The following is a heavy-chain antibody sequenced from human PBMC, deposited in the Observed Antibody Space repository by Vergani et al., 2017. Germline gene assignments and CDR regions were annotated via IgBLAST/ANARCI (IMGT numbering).Heavy chain of an antibody. CDR1: GFTFSSYS. D-gene: IGHD4-23*01. V-gene: IGHV3-21*01. Sequence: EVQLVESGGGLVKPGGSLRLSCAASGFTFSSYSMNWVRQAPGKGLEWVSSISSSSSYIYYAESVKGRFTISRDNAKNSLYLKMNSLRAEDTAVYYCARALRAGGNSGDFDYWGQGTLVTVSS. CDR2: ISSSSSYI. J-gene: IGHJ4*02. CDR3: ARALRAGGNSGDFDY.